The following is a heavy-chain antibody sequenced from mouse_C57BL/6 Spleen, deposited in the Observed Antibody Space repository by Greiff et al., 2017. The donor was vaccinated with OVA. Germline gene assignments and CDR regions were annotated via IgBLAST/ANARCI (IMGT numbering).Heavy chain of an antibody. J-gene: IGHJ2*01. CDR2: IDPETGGT. CDR1: GYTFTDYE. Sequence: QVHVKQSGAELVRPGASVTLSCKASGYTFTDYEMHWVKQTPVHGLEWIGAIDPETGGTAYNQKFKGKAILTADKSSSTAYMELRSLTSEDSAVYYCTKLTGNGRGYWGQGTTLTVSS. CDR3: TKLTGNGRGY. D-gene: IGHD4-1*01. V-gene: IGHV1-15*01.